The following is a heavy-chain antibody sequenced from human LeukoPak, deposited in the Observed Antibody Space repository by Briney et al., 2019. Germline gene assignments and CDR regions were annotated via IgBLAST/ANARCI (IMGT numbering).Heavy chain of an antibody. V-gene: IGHV3-9*01. D-gene: IGHD1-26*01. J-gene: IGHJ3*02. CDR2: ISWNSGSI. CDR1: GFTFGDYA. CDR3: AKVRVGAASWAFDI. Sequence: GGSLRLSCAASGFTFGDYAMHWVRQAPGKGLEWVSGISWNSGSIGYADSVKGRFTISRDNAKNSLYLQMNSLRAEDTALYYCAKVRVGAASWAFDIWGQGTMVTVSS.